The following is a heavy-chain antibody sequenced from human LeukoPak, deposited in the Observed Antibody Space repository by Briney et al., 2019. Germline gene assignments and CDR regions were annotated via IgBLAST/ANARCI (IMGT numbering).Heavy chain of an antibody. CDR2: INHSGST. Sequence: SETLSLTCAVYGGSFSGYYWSWIRQPPGKGLEWIREINHSGSTNYNPSLKSRVTISVDTSKNQFSLKLSSVTAADTAVYYCARGDGGYGYWGQGTLVTVSS. CDR1: GGSFSGYY. CDR3: ARGDGGYGY. J-gene: IGHJ4*02. V-gene: IGHV4-34*01. D-gene: IGHD1-1*01.